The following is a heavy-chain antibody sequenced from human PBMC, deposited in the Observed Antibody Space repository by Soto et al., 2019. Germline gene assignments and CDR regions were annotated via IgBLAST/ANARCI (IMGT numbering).Heavy chain of an antibody. CDR2: IYHSGSS. Sequence: SETLSLTCTVSGGSISSDDYYWSWLRQPPGKGLEWIGYIYHSGSSYYNPSLKSRVTISIDTSKNQLSLKLSSVTAADTAVYYCARTSPRGSGTWYDPWGQGTLVTVSS. CDR3: ARTSPRGSGTWYDP. CDR1: GGSISSDDYY. V-gene: IGHV4-30-4*01. J-gene: IGHJ5*02. D-gene: IGHD3-10*01.